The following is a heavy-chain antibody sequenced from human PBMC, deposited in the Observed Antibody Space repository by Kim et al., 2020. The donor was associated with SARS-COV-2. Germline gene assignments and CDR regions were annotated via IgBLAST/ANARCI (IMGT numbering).Heavy chain of an antibody. D-gene: IGHD6-19*01. Sequence: ASVKVSCKASGYTFTSYGISWVRQAPGQGLEWMGWISAYNGNTNYAQKLQGRVTMTTDTSTSTAYMELRSLRSDDTAVYYCARVEADSSGWFQYYYYGMDVWGQGTTVTVSS. CDR2: ISAYNGNT. CDR1: GYTFTSYG. J-gene: IGHJ6*02. CDR3: ARVEADSSGWFQYYYYGMDV. V-gene: IGHV1-18*01.